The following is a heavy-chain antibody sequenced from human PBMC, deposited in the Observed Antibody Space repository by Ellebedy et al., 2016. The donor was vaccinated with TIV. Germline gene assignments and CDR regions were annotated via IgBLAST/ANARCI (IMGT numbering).Heavy chain of an antibody. D-gene: IGHD2-2*01. CDR2: ISNDANNK. CDR3: ASVSGPVVPAANKY. V-gene: IGHV3-30*03. J-gene: IGHJ4*02. Sequence: GESLKISCAASGFTFSSYDMHWVRQAPGKGLEWLALISNDANNKYYADSVKGRFTISRDNSKNTLYLQMSSLRPEDTAVYFCASVSGPVVPAANKYWGQGIQVTVSS. CDR1: GFTFSSYD.